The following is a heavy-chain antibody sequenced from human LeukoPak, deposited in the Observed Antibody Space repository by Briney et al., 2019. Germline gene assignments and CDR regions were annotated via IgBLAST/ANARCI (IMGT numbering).Heavy chain of an antibody. V-gene: IGHV4-4*07. CDR1: GGSISSYY. CDR3: ARDREYSGYDPFDY. D-gene: IGHD5-12*01. J-gene: IGHJ4*02. Sequence: PSETLCLTCTVSGGSISSYYWSWIRQPAGKGLEWIGRIYTSESTNYNPSLKSRVTMSVDTSKNQFSLKLSSVTAADTAVYYCARDREYSGYDPFDYWGQGTLVTVSS. CDR2: IYTSEST.